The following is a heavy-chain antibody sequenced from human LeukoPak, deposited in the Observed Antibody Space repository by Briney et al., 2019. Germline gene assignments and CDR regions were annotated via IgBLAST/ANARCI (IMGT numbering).Heavy chain of an antibody. Sequence: SETLSLTCAVYGGSFSGYYWSWIRQPPGKGLEWIGEINHSGSTNYNPSLKSRVTISVDTSKNQFSPKLSSVTAADTAVYYCARQPFWFDPWGQGTLVTVSS. CDR3: ARQPFWFDP. V-gene: IGHV4-34*01. CDR2: INHSGST. J-gene: IGHJ5*02. D-gene: IGHD1-14*01. CDR1: GGSFSGYY.